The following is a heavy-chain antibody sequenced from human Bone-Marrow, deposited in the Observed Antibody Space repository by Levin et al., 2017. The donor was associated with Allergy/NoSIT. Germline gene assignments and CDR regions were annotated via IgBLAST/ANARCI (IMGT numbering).Heavy chain of an antibody. CDR3: ARHGASSSSGWYDNWFDR. D-gene: IGHD6-19*01. V-gene: IGHV5-51*01. J-gene: IGHJ5*02. Sequence: GESLKISCEGSGYSFTDYWIGWVRQMPGKGLEWMGIIYPGDSDTKYSPSFQGRVTISADKSINAAYLQWNSLKASDTAMYYCARHGASSSSGWYDNWFDRWGQGTLVTVSS. CDR2: IYPGDSDT. CDR1: GYSFTDYW.